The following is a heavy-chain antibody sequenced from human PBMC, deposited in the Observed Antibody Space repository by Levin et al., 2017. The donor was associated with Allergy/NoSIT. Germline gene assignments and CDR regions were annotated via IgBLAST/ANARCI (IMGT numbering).Heavy chain of an antibody. CDR1: GFRLSTYW. CDR2: IKQDGSEK. V-gene: IGHV3-7*01. D-gene: IGHD3-3*01. CDR3: ARGGYDSWSGNYTFFDY. Sequence: GGSLRLSCVVSGFRLSTYWMSWVRQAPGKGLEWVANIKQDGSEKYYVDSVKGRFTISRDNAKNSLYLQMNSLRAEDTAVYYCARGGYDSWSGNYTFFDYWGQGTLVTVSS. J-gene: IGHJ4*02.